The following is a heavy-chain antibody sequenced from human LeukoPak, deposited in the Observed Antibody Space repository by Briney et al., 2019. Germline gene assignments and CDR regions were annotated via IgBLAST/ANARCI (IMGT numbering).Heavy chain of an antibody. CDR1: GGSFSNYG. V-gene: IGHV1-69*04. CDR2: IIPILGIT. Sequence: VKVSCKASGGSFSNYGINWVRQAPGQGLEWMGRIIPILGITNYAQKFQGRVTITADESTSTAYMELSSLRSEDTAVYYCARVSGSLYYFDYWGQGTLVTVSS. CDR3: ARVSGSLYYFDY. D-gene: IGHD3-10*01. J-gene: IGHJ4*02.